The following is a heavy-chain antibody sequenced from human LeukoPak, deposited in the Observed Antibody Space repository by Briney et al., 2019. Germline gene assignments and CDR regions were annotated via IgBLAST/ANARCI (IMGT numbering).Heavy chain of an antibody. Sequence: PSETLSLTCTVSSGSISGYYWSWLRQPAGQGLGGSGRIYTSGSTNYHPSLQSRVTMSVDTSKNQFSLKLSSVTAADTAVYYCARDSQELALDYWGQGTLVTVSS. J-gene: IGHJ4*02. CDR1: SGSISGYY. CDR2: IYTSGST. CDR3: ARDSQELALDY. D-gene: IGHD6-13*01. V-gene: IGHV4-4*07.